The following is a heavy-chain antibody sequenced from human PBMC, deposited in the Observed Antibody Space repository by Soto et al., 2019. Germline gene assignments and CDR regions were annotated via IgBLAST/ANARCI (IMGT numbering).Heavy chain of an antibody. Sequence: ASVKVSCKVSGYTLTELSMHWVRQAPGKGLEWMGGFDPEDGGTNYAQKFQGWVTMTRDTSISTAYMELSRLRSDDTAVYYCAGSGYYHNSGMDVWGQGTTVTVSS. CDR1: GYTLTELS. CDR3: AGSGYYHNSGMDV. V-gene: IGHV1-24*01. D-gene: IGHD3-22*01. J-gene: IGHJ6*02. CDR2: FDPEDGGT.